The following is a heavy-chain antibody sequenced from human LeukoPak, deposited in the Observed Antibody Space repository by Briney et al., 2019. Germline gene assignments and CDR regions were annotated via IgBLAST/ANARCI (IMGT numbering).Heavy chain of an antibody. V-gene: IGHV4-30-4*08. D-gene: IGHD3-16*02. Sequence: SETLSLTCTVSGGSISSGDYYWSWLRQPPGKGLEWIGYIYYSGSTYYNPFLKSRVTISVDTSKNQFSLKLSSVTAADTAVYYCARSLVGELSFQFDYWGQGTLVTVSS. CDR1: GGSISSGDYY. CDR3: ARSLVGELSFQFDY. CDR2: IYYSGST. J-gene: IGHJ4*02.